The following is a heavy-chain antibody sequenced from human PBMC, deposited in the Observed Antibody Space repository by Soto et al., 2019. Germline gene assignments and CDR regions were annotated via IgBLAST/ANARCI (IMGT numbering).Heavy chain of an antibody. CDR2: IIPIFGTA. CDR3: ARVPRRYCSSTSCFLARFDP. CDR1: GGTFSSYA. Sequence: ASVKVSCKASGGTFSSYAISWVRQAPGQGLEWMGGIIPIFGTANYAQKFQGRVTITADESTSAAYMELSSLRSEDTAVYYCARVPRRYCSSTSCFLARFDPWGQGTLVTVSS. V-gene: IGHV1-69*13. D-gene: IGHD2-2*01. J-gene: IGHJ5*02.